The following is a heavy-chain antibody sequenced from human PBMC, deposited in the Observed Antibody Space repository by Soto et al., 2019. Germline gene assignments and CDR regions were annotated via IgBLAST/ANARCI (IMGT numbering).Heavy chain of an antibody. Sequence: GGSLRLSCAASGFTFSSYSMNWVRQAPGKGLEWVSSISSSSSYIYYADSVKGRFTISGDNAKNSLYLQMNSLRAEDTAVYYCARERRGYSYGDAFDIWGQGTMVTVSS. CDR2: ISSSSSYI. D-gene: IGHD5-18*01. J-gene: IGHJ3*02. CDR1: GFTFSSYS. V-gene: IGHV3-21*01. CDR3: ARERRGYSYGDAFDI.